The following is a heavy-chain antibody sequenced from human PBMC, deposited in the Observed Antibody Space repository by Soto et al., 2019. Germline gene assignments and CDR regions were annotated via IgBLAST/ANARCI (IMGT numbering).Heavy chain of an antibody. D-gene: IGHD3-10*01. CDR2: IRHSGSST. CDR3: AKGSWVHHGSEGGNWLDP. V-gene: IGHV3-23*01. J-gene: IGHJ5*02. CDR1: GVTFTNFA. Sequence: EVQLLESGGGLVQPGGSLRLSCAASGVTFTNFAMNWVRQAPGKGLEWVAGIRHSGSSTYYADSVKGRFTVSRDNSMDTLYLQLTSLRADDTAVYYCAKGSWVHHGSEGGNWLDPWGQGTLVTVSS.